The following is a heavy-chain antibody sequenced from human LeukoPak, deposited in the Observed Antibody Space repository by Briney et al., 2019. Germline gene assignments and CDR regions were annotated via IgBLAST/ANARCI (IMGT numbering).Heavy chain of an antibody. CDR2: ISSSSSYI. Sequence: GGSLRLSCAASGFTFSSYSMNWVRQAPGKGLEWVSSISSSSSYIYYADSVKGRFTISRDNAKNSLYLQMNSLRAEDTAVYYCARVARCSGGSCYRGSFDYWGQGTLVTVSS. V-gene: IGHV3-21*01. CDR1: GFTFSSYS. D-gene: IGHD2-15*01. J-gene: IGHJ4*02. CDR3: ARVARCSGGSCYRGSFDY.